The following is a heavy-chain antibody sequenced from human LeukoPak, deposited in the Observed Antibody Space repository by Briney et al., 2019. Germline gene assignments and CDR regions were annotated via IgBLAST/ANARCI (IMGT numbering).Heavy chain of an antibody. CDR3: ARDSEALAARTSYYYYYYMDV. J-gene: IGHJ6*03. V-gene: IGHV1-46*01. CDR1: GYTFTSYY. D-gene: IGHD6-6*01. CDR2: INPSGGST. Sequence: ASVKVSCKASGYTFTSYYMHWVRQAPGQGLEWMGIINPSGGSTSYAQKFQGRVTMTRDMSTSTVYMELSSLRSEDTAVYYCARDSEALAARTSYYYYYYMDVWGKGTTVTVSS.